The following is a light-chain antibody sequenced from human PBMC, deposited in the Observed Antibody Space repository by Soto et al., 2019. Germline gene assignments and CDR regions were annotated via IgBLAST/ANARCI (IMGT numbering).Light chain of an antibody. CDR3: QQAYNFPFT. CDR2: AAS. J-gene: IGKJ3*01. Sequence: DIQMTQSPSSVSASEGDRVTITCRASQGISRWLAWYQQKPGRAPKLLIYAASNLQTGVPSRFSGSGSGTDFALTITSLQAEDFATYHCQQAYNFPFTFGPGTKVDI. V-gene: IGKV1-12*01. CDR1: QGISRW.